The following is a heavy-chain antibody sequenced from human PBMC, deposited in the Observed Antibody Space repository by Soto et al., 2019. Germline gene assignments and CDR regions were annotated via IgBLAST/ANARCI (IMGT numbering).Heavy chain of an antibody. D-gene: IGHD4-17*01. CDR3: ARDDYGDYGDY. CDR2: INHSGST. V-gene: IGHV4-34*01. Sequence: QVQLQQWGAGLLKPSETLSLTCAVYGGSFSGYYWSWIRQPPGKGLEWIGEINHSGSTNYNPSLKGRVTISVDTSKNQFSLKLSSVTAADTAVYYCARDDYGDYGDYWGQGTLVTVSS. J-gene: IGHJ4*02. CDR1: GGSFSGYY.